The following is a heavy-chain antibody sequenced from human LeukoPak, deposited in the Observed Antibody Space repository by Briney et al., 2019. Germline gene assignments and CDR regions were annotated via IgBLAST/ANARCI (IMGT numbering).Heavy chain of an antibody. CDR3: AGTGVTFDY. V-gene: IGHV4-30-2*01. J-gene: IGHJ4*02. CDR2: FSHTGST. Sequence: PSETLSLTCAVSGASVSGGGNSWSWIRQPPGKGLEWIGWFSHTGSTYYNPSLKGRVTISVDRSNNQFSLKLRSMTAADTAVYYCAGTGVTFDYWGQGTLVTVSS. D-gene: IGHD4-23*01. CDR1: GASVSGGGNS.